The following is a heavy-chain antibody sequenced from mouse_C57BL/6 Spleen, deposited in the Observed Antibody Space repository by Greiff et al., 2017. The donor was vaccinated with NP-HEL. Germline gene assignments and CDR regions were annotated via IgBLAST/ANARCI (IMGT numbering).Heavy chain of an antibody. D-gene: IGHD1-1*01. CDR3: ARPGYYGSSHWYFDV. J-gene: IGHJ1*03. CDR2: ISSGSSTI. CDR1: GFTFSDYG. V-gene: IGHV5-17*01. Sequence: EVQLQESGGGLVKPGGSLKLSCAASGFTFSDYGMHWVRQAPEKGLEWVAYISSGSSTIYYADTVKGRFTISRDNAKNTLFLQMTSLRSEDTAMYYCARPGYYGSSHWYFDVWGTGTTVTVSS.